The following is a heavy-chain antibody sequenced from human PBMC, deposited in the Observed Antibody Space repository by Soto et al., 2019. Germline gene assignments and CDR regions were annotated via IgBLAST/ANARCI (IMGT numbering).Heavy chain of an antibody. J-gene: IGHJ3*01. CDR3: AKESDTFDV. CDR2: IWYDGNTE. CDR1: GFIFSNHF. Sequence: QVQLVESGGGVVQPGNSLRLSCAASGFIFSNHFMHWVRQAPGKGLEWLAGIWYDGNTEFYAESLKGRLTISRDTSKNTLYLEMSSLRAEDTAMYYCAKESDTFDVWGQGTMVIVP. V-gene: IGHV3-33*06.